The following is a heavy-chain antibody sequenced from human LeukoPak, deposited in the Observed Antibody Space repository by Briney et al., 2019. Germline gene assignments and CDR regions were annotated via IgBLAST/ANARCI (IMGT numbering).Heavy chain of an antibody. CDR1: GFTFSSYG. D-gene: IGHD5-24*01. CDR3: AKDLGDGYNWDAFDI. J-gene: IGHJ3*02. V-gene: IGHV3-30*18. Sequence: GGSLRLSRAASGFTFSSYGMHWVRQAPGKGLEWVAVISYDGSNKYYADSVKGRFTISRDNSKNTLYLQMNSLRAEDTAVYYCAKDLGDGYNWDAFDIWGQGTMVTVSS. CDR2: ISYDGSNK.